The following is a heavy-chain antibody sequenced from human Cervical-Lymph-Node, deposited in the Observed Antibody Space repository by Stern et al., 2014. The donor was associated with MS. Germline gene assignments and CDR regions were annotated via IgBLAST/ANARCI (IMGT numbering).Heavy chain of an antibody. V-gene: IGHV3-33*01. D-gene: IGHD1-7*01. CDR2: IWYDGNKK. Sequence: MQLVESGGGVVQPGRSLRLSCAASGFTFSNYGMHWVRQAQGKGLEWLAVIWYDGNKKYYADSVKGRFTISRDNSKNTLFLQMSSLTAEDTALYYCARGNWNYEGMGYWGQGTLVTVSS. J-gene: IGHJ4*02. CDR3: ARGNWNYEGMGY. CDR1: GFTFSNYG.